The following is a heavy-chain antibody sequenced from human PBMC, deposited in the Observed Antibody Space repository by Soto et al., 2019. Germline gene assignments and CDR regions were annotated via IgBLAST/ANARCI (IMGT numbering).Heavy chain of an antibody. CDR2: IYYSGGT. J-gene: IGHJ6*03. D-gene: IGHD5-12*01. CDR3: ARKDSGYADYMDV. CDR1: GGSISRGGYY. Sequence: QVQLQESGPGLVKPSQTLSLTCTVSGGSISRGGYYWSWIRQHPGKGLEWIGYIYYSGGTYYNPSLKSRGTISVDTSENQFPLRLSSVTAADTAVYYCARKDSGYADYMDVWGKGTTVTVSS. V-gene: IGHV4-31*03.